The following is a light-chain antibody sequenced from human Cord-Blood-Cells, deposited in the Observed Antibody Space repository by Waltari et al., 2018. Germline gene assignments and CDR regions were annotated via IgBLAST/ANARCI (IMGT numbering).Light chain of an antibody. CDR3: QQLNSYPWT. Sequence: IQLTQSPSSLSASVGDRVTITCRASQGISSYLAWYQQKPGKAPKLLIYAASTFQSGVPSRFSGSGSGTDFTLTISSLQPEDFATYYCQQLNSYPWTFGQGTKVEIK. CDR1: QGISSY. CDR2: AAS. J-gene: IGKJ1*01. V-gene: IGKV1-9*01.